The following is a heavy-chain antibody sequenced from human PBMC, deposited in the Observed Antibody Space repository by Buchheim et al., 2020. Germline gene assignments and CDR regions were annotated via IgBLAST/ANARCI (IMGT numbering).Heavy chain of an antibody. J-gene: IGHJ6*02. CDR1: GFTFSSYW. CDR2: INSDGSST. V-gene: IGHV3-74*01. CDR3: ARGGMAIVVVPAAIPGRYYGMDV. Sequence: EVQLVESGGGLVQPGGSLRLSCAASGFTFSSYWMHWVRQAPGKGLVWVSRINSDGSSTSYADSVKGRFTISRDNAKNTLDLQMNSLRAEDTAVYYCARGGMAIVVVPAAIPGRYYGMDVWGQGTT. D-gene: IGHD2-2*03.